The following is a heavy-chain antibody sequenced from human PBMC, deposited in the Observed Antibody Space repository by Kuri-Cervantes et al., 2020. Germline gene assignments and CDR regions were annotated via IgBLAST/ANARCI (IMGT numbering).Heavy chain of an antibody. Sequence: GSLRLSCAASGYSISTNGYYWGWIRQPPGKGLEWIGSIYHTGSSYYKPSLKSRVTISVDMSKNQFSLRLSSVTAADTAVYYCARVFCSGGSCYSPDYWGQGTLVTVSS. V-gene: IGHV4-38-2*01. D-gene: IGHD2-15*01. CDR1: GYSISTNGYY. CDR2: IYHTGSS. CDR3: ARVFCSGGSCYSPDY. J-gene: IGHJ4*02.